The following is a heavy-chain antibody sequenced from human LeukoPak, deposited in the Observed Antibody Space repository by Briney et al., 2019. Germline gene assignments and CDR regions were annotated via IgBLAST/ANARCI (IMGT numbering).Heavy chain of an antibody. CDR3: ARDAPAVGATFPY. CDR2: IYSDGST. Sequence: GGSLRLSCAASGFTFDDYGMSWVRQAPGKGLEWVSLIYSDGSTFYADSVKGRFIISRDNSKNNLFLQMNSLRVEDTAVYYCARDAPAVGATFPYWGQGTLVTVSS. D-gene: IGHD1-26*01. CDR1: GFTFDDYG. V-gene: IGHV3-66*01. J-gene: IGHJ4*02.